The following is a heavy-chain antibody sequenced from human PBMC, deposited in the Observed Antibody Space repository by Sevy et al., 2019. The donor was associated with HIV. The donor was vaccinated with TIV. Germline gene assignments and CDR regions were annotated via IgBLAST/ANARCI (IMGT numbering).Heavy chain of an antibody. CDR1: EFIFTNAW. CDR2: IKSKTNGGTT. D-gene: IGHD2-2*01. Sequence: GGSLRLSCAASEFIFTNAWMSWVRQAPGKGLEWVGRIKSKTNGGTTDYAALVEGRFTISRDDSKKTLYLQMNSLKTEDTAVYYCTTDLEYQLERYYFNYWGQGTLVTVSS. CDR3: TTDLEYQLERYYFNY. J-gene: IGHJ4*02. V-gene: IGHV3-15*01.